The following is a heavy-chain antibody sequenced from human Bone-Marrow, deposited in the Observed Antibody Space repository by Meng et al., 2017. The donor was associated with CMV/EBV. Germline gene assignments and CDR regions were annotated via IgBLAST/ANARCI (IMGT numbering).Heavy chain of an antibody. V-gene: IGHV3-9*01. CDR1: GFNFEDYT. Sequence: GGSLRLSCAASGFNFEDYTMHWVRQTPGKGLEWVSGITRKSGSIGYADSVKGRFTISRDNAKNSLYLQMNSLRTEDTALYFCAKDMVLYGDLFSHFYGMDVWGQGTTVTVSS. J-gene: IGHJ6*02. D-gene: IGHD4/OR15-4a*01. CDR2: ITRKSGSI. CDR3: AKDMVLYGDLFSHFYGMDV.